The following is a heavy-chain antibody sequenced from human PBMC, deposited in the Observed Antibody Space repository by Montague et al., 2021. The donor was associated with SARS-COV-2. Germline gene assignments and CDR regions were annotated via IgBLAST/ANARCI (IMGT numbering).Heavy chain of an antibody. CDR1: GFTFSTYA. D-gene: IGHD3-10*01. Sequence: LGLSCAASGFTFSTYAMTWVRQAPGKGLEWVSSISASGVRTHXPDSVKGRFTISRDNSKNTLYLQMSSLRAEDTAVYFCLNYHGSGSYGDFWGQGTLVTVSP. V-gene: IGHV3-23*01. CDR2: ISASGVRT. J-gene: IGHJ4*02. CDR3: LNYHGSGSYGDF.